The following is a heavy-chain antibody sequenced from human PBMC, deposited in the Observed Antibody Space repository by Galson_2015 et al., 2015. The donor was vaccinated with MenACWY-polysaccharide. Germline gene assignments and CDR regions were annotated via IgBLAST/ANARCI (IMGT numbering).Heavy chain of an antibody. CDR2: INPTGGST. V-gene: IGHV1-46*01. CDR3: ARARSRTVSKDLNSYYYYGMDV. J-gene: IGHJ6*02. CDR1: GYIFTNYY. Sequence: SVKVSCKAYGYIFTNYYIQWVRQAPGQGLAWMGLINPTGGSTNYAQRFQGRVTMTRDTSTNTVYMELRSLRSEDTAVFYCARARSRTVSKDLNSYYYYGMDVWGQGTTVPVSS. D-gene: IGHD1-1*01.